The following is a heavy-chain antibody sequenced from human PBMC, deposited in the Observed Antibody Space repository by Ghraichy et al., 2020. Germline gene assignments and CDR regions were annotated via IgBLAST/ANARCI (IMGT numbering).Heavy chain of an antibody. Sequence: GGSLRLSCAASGFTFNTYYMTWVRQAPGKGLEGVANIKQDGSEKYYVDSVKGRFTISRDNAKDSVYLQMNSLRAEDTAVYYCGRGGYIYGSNPIDYWGQGSQVIVSS. D-gene: IGHD5-18*01. CDR1: GFTFNTYY. V-gene: IGHV3-7*04. J-gene: IGHJ4*02. CDR3: GRGGYIYGSNPIDY. CDR2: IKQDGSEK.